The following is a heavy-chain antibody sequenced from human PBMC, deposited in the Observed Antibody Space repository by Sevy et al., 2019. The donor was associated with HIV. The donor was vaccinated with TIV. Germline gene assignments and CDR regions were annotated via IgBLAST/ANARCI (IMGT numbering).Heavy chain of an antibody. Sequence: ASVKVSCKASGYTFTSYGISWVRQAPGQGLEWMGWISAYNGNTNYAQKLQGRVTMTTDTSTSTAYMELRSLRSGDTAVYYCARVLGFWSGYPNYYYYGMDVWGQGTTVTVSS. D-gene: IGHD3-3*01. CDR2: ISAYNGNT. CDR3: ARVLGFWSGYPNYYYYGMDV. J-gene: IGHJ6*02. V-gene: IGHV1-18*01. CDR1: GYTFTSYG.